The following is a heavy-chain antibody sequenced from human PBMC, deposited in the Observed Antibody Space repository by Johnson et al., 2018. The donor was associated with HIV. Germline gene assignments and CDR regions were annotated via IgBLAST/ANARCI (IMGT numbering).Heavy chain of an antibody. Sequence: LVESGGGVVRPGGSLRLSCAASGFTFDDYGMSWVRQAPGKGLEWVSGINWNGCSTGYADSVKGRFTISRDNAKNSLYLQMNKLRAEDTAVYFCASQVRGLRLGVDAFDIWGQGTMVTVSS. CDR2: INWNGCST. V-gene: IGHV3-20*04. D-gene: IGHD3-16*01. CDR1: GFTFDDYG. J-gene: IGHJ3*02. CDR3: ASQVRGLRLGVDAFDI.